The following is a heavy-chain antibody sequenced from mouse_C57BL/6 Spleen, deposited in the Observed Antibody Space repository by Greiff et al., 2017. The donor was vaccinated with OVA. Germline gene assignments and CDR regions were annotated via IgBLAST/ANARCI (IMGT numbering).Heavy chain of an antibody. CDR2: ISSGSSTI. Sequence: EVQGVESGGGLVKPGGSLKLSCAASGFTFSDYGMHWVRQAPEKGLEWVAYISSGSSTIYYADKVKGRFTISRDNAKNTLFLQMTSLRSEDTAMYYCVSITTVVARAMDYWGQGTSVTVSS. V-gene: IGHV5-17*01. CDR1: GFTFSDYG. CDR3: VSITTVVARAMDY. J-gene: IGHJ4*01. D-gene: IGHD1-1*01.